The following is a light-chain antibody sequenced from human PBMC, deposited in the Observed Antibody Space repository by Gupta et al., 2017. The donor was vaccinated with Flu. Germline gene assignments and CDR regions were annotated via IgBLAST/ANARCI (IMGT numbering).Light chain of an antibody. J-gene: IGLJ1*01. CDR1: SSDVVGYNY. CDR3: CSYAGSYPFV. CDR2: DVS. V-gene: IGLV2-11*01. Sequence: QSALTQPRSVSGSPGQSVTISCTGTSSDVVGYNYVSWYQQHPGKAPKLMIYDVSKRPSGVPDRFSGSKSGNTASLTISGLQAEDEADYYCCSYAGSYPFVFGTGTKVTVL.